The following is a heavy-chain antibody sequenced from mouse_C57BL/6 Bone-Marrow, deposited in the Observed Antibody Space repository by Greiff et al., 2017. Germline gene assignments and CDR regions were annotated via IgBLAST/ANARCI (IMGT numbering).Heavy chain of an antibody. CDR3: AREGVLREGVAY. V-gene: IGHV5-4*01. D-gene: IGHD1-1*01. CDR1: GFTFSSYA. J-gene: IGHJ3*01. CDR2: ISDGGSYT. Sequence: EVQLVESGGGLVKPGGSLKLSCAASGFTFSSYAMFWVRQTPEKRLEWVATISDGGSYTYYPENVMGRFTISRDNAKNNLYLQMSHLKSEDTAMYYCAREGVLREGVAYWGQGTLVTVSA.